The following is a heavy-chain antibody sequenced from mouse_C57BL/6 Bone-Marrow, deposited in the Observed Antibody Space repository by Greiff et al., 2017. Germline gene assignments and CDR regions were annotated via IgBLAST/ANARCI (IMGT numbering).Heavy chain of an antibody. Sequence: QVQLQQPGAELVKPGASVKLSCKASGYTFTSYWITWVKQRPGQGLEWIGDIYPGSGSTTYNKKFKSKATLTVDTSSSTAYMQLRSLTSEDCAIYYCTRGYSDYWGQGTSVTVSS. J-gene: IGHJ4*01. CDR2: IYPGSGST. V-gene: IGHV1-55*01. CDR3: TRGYSDY. CDR1: GYTFTSYW. D-gene: IGHD2-3*01.